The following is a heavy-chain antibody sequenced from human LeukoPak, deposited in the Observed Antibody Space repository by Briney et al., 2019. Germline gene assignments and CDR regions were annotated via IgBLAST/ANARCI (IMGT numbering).Heavy chain of an antibody. J-gene: IGHJ6*02. D-gene: IGHD3-22*01. V-gene: IGHV1-18*01. CDR1: GYTFTSYG. CDR3: ARDNTMIVEAYYYGMDV. Sequence: ASVKVSCKASGYTFTSYGISWVRQAPGQGLEWMGWISAYNGNTNYAQKLQGRVTMTTDTSTSTAYMELRSLRSDDTAVYYCARDNTMIVEAYYYGMDVWGQGTTVTVSS. CDR2: ISAYNGNT.